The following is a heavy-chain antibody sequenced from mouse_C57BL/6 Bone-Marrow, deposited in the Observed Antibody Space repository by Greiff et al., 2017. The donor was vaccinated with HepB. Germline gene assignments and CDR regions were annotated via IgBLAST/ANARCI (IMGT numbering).Heavy chain of an antibody. Sequence: DVKLQESGGGLVQPGGSMKLSCAASGFTFSDAWMDWVRQSPEKGLEWVAEIRNKANNPATYYAESVKGRFTISRDDSKSSVYLQMNSLRAEDTGIYYCTSPFAYWGQGTLVTVSA. J-gene: IGHJ3*01. CDR2: IRNKANNPAT. CDR3: TSPFAY. V-gene: IGHV6-6*01. CDR1: GFTFSDAW.